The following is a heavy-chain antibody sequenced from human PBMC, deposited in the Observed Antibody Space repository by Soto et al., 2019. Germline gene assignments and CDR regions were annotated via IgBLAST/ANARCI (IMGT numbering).Heavy chain of an antibody. D-gene: IGHD3-22*01. CDR3: ARGVISGGYYTGYVY. CDR2: ISSSGSTI. V-gene: IGHV3-48*03. CDR1: GFTFSSYE. J-gene: IGHJ4*02. Sequence: LRLSCAASGFTFSSYEMNWVRQAPGKGLEWVSYISSSGSTIYYADSVKGRFTISRDNAKNSLYLQMNSLRAEDTAVYYCARGVISGGYYTGYVYWGQGTLVTVSS.